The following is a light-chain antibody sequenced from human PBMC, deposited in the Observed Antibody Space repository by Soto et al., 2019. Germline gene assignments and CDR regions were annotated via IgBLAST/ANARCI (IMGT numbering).Light chain of an antibody. CDR3: QQYRRSPRT. J-gene: IGKJ1*01. Sequence: DIVLTHSPGTLSLSPGERATLSCRSSESIASTFLAWYRHKPGQAPRLLIHSASSRATGTPDRFSGSGSGTDFTLTISRLEPEDFAVYYCQQYRRSPRTFGQGTKVDIK. CDR2: SAS. V-gene: IGKV3-20*01. CDR1: ESIASTF.